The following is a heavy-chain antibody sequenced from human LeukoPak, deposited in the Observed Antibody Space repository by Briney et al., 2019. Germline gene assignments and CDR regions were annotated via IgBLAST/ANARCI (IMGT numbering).Heavy chain of an antibody. V-gene: IGHV1-46*01. J-gene: IGHJ4*02. CDR1: GYTFTSYH. D-gene: IGHD3-22*01. CDR2: INPSGGTT. CDR3: ARAMYYYDSSAFYFDC. Sequence: ASVKVSCKASGYTFTSYHMHWVRQAPGQGLEWMGIINPSGGTTNYAQKFRGRVTMTRDTSISTAYMELSRLRSDDTAVYYCARAMYYYDSSAFYFDCWGQGTLVTVSS.